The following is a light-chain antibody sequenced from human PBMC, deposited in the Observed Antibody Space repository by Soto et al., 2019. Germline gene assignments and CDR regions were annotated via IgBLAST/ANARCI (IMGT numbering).Light chain of an antibody. Sequence: EIVMTQSPATLSVSPGERATLSCRASQSVRSNLAWYQQKPGQAPSLLIYGAFTRATGIPARFSGTVSGTEFTLTISNMQREDFATYYCLQTYNLPRTFGQGTKVDIK. CDR3: LQTYNLPRT. CDR1: QSVRSN. CDR2: GAF. V-gene: IGKV3-15*01. J-gene: IGKJ1*01.